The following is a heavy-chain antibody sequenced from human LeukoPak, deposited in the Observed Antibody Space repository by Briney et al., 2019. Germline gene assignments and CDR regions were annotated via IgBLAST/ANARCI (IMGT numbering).Heavy chain of an antibody. V-gene: IGHV3-66*01. Sequence: GGSLRLSCAASGFTFSSYGMHWVRQAPGKGLEWVSVIYSGGSTYYADSVKGRFTISRDNSKNTLYLQMNSLRAEDTAVYYCARIGLLWFGELVWGQGTLVTVSS. D-gene: IGHD3-10*01. J-gene: IGHJ4*02. CDR2: IYSGGST. CDR3: ARIGLLWFGELV. CDR1: GFTFSSYG.